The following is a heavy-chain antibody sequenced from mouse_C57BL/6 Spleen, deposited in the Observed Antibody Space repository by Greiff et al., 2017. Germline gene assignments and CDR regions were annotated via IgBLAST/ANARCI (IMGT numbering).Heavy chain of an antibody. D-gene: IGHD4-1*01. V-gene: IGHV1-64*01. CDR1: GYTFTSYW. CDR3: ARGNWDKFDY. Sequence: QVQLQQPGAELVKPGASVKLSCKASGYTFTSYWMHWVKQRPGQGLEWIGMIHPDSGSTTYNEKFKSTATLTADKSSSTAYMQLSSLTSEYSSVYECARGNWDKFDYWGTGTTLTVSS. J-gene: IGHJ2*01. CDR2: IHPDSGST.